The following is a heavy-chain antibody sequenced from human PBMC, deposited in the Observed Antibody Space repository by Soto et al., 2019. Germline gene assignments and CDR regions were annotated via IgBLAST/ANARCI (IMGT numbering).Heavy chain of an antibody. V-gene: IGHV1-2*04. J-gene: IGHJ4*02. Sequence: GASVKVSCKASGYTFTGYYMHWVRQAPGQGLEWMGWINPNSGGTNYAQKFQGWVTMTRDTSTSTAYMELRSLRSDDTAVYYCARDLSLGIGDYWGQGTLVTVSS. CDR1: GYTFTGYY. CDR3: ARDLSLGIGDY. D-gene: IGHD1-26*01. CDR2: INPNSGGT.